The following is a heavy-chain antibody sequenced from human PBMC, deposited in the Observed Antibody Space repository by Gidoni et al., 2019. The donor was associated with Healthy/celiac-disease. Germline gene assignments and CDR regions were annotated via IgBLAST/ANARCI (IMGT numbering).Heavy chain of an antibody. V-gene: IGHV3-30*18. Sequence: QVQLVESGGGVVQPGRSLRLSCAASGFTFSSYGMHWVRQAPGKGLEWVAVRSYDGSNKYYADSVKGRFTISRDNSKNTLYLQMNSLRAEDTAVYYCAKDPEVPAAMGTFDYWGQGTLVTVSS. CDR1: GFTFSSYG. CDR2: RSYDGSNK. CDR3: AKDPEVPAAMGTFDY. J-gene: IGHJ4*02. D-gene: IGHD2-2*01.